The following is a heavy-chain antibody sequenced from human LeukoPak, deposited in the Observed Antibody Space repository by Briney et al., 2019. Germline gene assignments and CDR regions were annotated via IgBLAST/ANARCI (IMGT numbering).Heavy chain of an antibody. V-gene: IGHV4-59*08. CDR1: GASISGHY. CDR3: ARRNPTAAGFD. CDR2: IYDSGST. D-gene: IGHD6-13*01. Sequence: SETLSLTCTVSGASISGHYWNWIRQPPRKGLEWIGYIYDSGSTNYNPSLKGRVTMSEDTSKNQFSLKLTSVTAADTAVYYCARRNPTAAGFDWGQGTLVPVSS. J-gene: IGHJ4*01.